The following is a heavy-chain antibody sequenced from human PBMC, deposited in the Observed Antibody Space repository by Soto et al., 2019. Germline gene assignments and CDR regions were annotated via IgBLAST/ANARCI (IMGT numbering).Heavy chain of an antibody. Sequence: SETLSLTCTVSGGSISSSSYYWGWIRQPPGKGLEWIGSIYYSGSTYYNPSLKSRVTISVDTSKNQFSLKLSSVTAADTAVYYCARHSRYCSGGSCYPDAFDIWGQGTMVTV. CDR1: GGSISSSSYY. V-gene: IGHV4-39*01. J-gene: IGHJ3*02. CDR3: ARHSRYCSGGSCYPDAFDI. D-gene: IGHD2-15*01. CDR2: IYYSGST.